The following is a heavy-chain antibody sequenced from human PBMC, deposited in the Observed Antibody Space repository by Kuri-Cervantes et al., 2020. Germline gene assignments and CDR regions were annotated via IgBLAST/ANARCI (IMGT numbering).Heavy chain of an antibody. Sequence: ASVKVSCKASGYTFTGYYMHWVRQAPGQGLEWMGWINPNSGGTNYAQKFQGWVTMTRDTSISTAYMELSSLRSEDTAVYYCARRGYYDSHRRRGAFDIWGQGTMVTVSS. J-gene: IGHJ3*02. CDR1: GYTFTGYY. V-gene: IGHV1-2*04. CDR3: ARRGYYDSHRRRGAFDI. CDR2: INPNSGGT. D-gene: IGHD3-22*01.